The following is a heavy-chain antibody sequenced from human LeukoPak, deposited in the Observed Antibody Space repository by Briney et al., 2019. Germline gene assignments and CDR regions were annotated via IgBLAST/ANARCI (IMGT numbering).Heavy chain of an antibody. D-gene: IGHD1-1*01. CDR3: AKGTTYYLDY. CDR2: ISGSGGST. V-gene: IGHV3-23*01. CDR1: GFTFSDYY. J-gene: IGHJ4*02. Sequence: GGSLRLSCAASGFTFSDYYMSWVRQAPGKGLEWVSAISGSGGSTYYADSVKGRFTISRDNSKNTLYLQMNSLRAEDTAVYYCAKGTTYYLDYWGQGTLVTVSS.